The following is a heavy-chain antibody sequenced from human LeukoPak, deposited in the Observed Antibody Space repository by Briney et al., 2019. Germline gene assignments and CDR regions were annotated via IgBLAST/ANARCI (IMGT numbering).Heavy chain of an antibody. CDR3: ARRRGAHTANALDI. Sequence: SETLSLTCTVSGGSISSYYWSWIRQPPGKGLEWIGYIYSSGSANYNPSLKSRVTISVDTSKNQFSLKLSSVTAADTAVYYCARRRGAHTANALDIWGQGTMVTVSS. J-gene: IGHJ3*02. CDR1: GGSISSYY. CDR2: IYSSGSA. V-gene: IGHV4-59*08. D-gene: IGHD3-10*01.